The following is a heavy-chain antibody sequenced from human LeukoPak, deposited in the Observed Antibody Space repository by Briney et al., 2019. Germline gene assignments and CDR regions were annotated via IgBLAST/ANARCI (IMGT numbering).Heavy chain of an antibody. CDR2: INHSGST. Sequence: SETLSLTCAVYGGSFSGYYWSWIRQPPGKGLEWIGEINHSGSTNYNPSLKSRVTISVDTSKNQFSLKLSSVTAADTAVYYCARGIYDYVWGSYRWRYYFDYWGQGTLVTVSS. J-gene: IGHJ4*02. CDR1: GGSFSGYY. D-gene: IGHD3-16*02. CDR3: ARGIYDYVWGSYRWRYYFDY. V-gene: IGHV4-34*01.